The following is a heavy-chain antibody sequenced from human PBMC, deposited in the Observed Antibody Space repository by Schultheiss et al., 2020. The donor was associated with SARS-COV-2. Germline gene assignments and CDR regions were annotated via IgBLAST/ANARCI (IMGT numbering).Heavy chain of an antibody. Sequence: GGSLRLSCAASGFTFDDYGMSWVRQAPGKGLEWVSGINWNGGSTYYADSVKGRFTISRDNSKNSLYLQMNSLRAEDTAVYYCARGTVVVPAAIVLYTKRYGMDVWGQGTTVTVSS. J-gene: IGHJ6*02. CDR2: INWNGGST. CDR1: GFTFDDYG. V-gene: IGHV3-20*04. CDR3: ARGTVVVPAAIVLYTKRYGMDV. D-gene: IGHD2-2*02.